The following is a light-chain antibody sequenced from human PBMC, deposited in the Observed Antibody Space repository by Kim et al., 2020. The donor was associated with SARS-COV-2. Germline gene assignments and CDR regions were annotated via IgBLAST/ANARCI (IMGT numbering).Light chain of an antibody. CDR2: KVS. Sequence: QPASISCKSSQSLVSSDGNTYLNWFQPRPGPSPRRLIYKVSNRDAGVPDRFSGSGSGTDFTLKISRVEAEDVGVYYCMQGTHWVTFGGGTKVDIK. CDR1: QSLVSSDGNTY. V-gene: IGKV2-30*01. J-gene: IGKJ4*01. CDR3: MQGTHWVT.